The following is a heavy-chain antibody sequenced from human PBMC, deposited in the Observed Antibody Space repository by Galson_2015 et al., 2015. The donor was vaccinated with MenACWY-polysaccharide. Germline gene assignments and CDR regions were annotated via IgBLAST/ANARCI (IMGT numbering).Heavy chain of an antibody. CDR1: GSTFSNLW. Sequence: SLRLSCAASGSTFSNLWMTWVRQAPGKGLEWVGRIKSKIHGETRDYAAPVIGRFSISRDDSENTVYLQMNSLRTEDTAVYYCTTDRPLTGGGVVAYWGQRTLVTVSS. D-gene: IGHD3-16*01. J-gene: IGHJ4*02. CDR2: IKSKIHGETR. V-gene: IGHV3-15*01. CDR3: TTDRPLTGGGVVAY.